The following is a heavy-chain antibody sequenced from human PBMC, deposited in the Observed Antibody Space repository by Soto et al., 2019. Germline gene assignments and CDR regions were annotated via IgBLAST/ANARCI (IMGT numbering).Heavy chain of an antibody. CDR3: AHTWGLPFAY. J-gene: IGHJ4*02. Sequence: QITLKESGPTLVEPTQTLTLTCTYSGFSLRTTGVGVGWIRQPPGKALEWLGIIYWNDDKRYSPSLKNRFTLTSDITKRQVVLTMDNMDPVGTAPYYCAHTWGLPFAYWGQGTLVIVSS. CDR1: GFSLRTTGVG. D-gene: IGHD3-16*01. CDR2: IYWNDDK. V-gene: IGHV2-5*01.